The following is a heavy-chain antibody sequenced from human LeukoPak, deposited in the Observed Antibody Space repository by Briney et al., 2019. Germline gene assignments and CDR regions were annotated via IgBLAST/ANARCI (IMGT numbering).Heavy chain of an antibody. CDR3: ARSDLYGDYPPGKY. J-gene: IGHJ4*02. CDR1: GGSFTDYY. D-gene: IGHD4-17*01. Sequence: SETLSLTCAVYGGSFTDYYWTWIRQPPGKGLEWIGEINHSGNTNYNPSLKSRVTISIDTSKSQFSLKLSSVTAADTAVYYCARSDLYGDYPPGKYWGQGTLVTVSS. CDR2: INHSGNT. V-gene: IGHV4-34*01.